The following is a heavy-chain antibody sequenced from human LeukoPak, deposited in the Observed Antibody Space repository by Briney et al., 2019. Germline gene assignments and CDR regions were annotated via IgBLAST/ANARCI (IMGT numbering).Heavy chain of an antibody. CDR1: GFIFSSYG. CDR3: AKIPYIVVVPAADNWFDP. V-gene: IGHV3-23*01. J-gene: IGHJ5*02. D-gene: IGHD2-2*01. Sequence: SGGSLRLSCAASGFIFSSYGMHWVRQARGKGLEWVAAISGSGGSTYYADSVKGRFTISRDNSKNTLYLQMNSLRAEDTAVYYCAKIPYIVVVPAADNWFDPWGQGTLVTVSS. CDR2: ISGSGGST.